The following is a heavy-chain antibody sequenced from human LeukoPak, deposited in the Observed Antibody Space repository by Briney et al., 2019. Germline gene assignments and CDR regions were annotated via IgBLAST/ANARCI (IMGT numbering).Heavy chain of an antibody. Sequence: PGGSLRLSCAASGFTSSSYWMSWVRQAPGKGLEWVANIKQDGSEKYYVDSVKGRFTISRDNAKNSLYLQMNSLRAEDTAVYYCARDYPGRWLVSYYYYYYGMDVWGQGTTVTVSS. CDR1: GFTSSSYW. J-gene: IGHJ6*02. V-gene: IGHV3-7*01. D-gene: IGHD6-19*01. CDR3: ARDYPGRWLVSYYYYYYGMDV. CDR2: IKQDGSEK.